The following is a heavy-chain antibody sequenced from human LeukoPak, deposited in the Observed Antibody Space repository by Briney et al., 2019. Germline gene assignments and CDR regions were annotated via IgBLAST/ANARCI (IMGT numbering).Heavy chain of an antibody. V-gene: IGHV3-23*01. CDR1: GFTFTNDA. D-gene: IGHD4-17*01. Sequence: PRGSLRLSCAASGFTFTNDAMTWVRQAPGKGLEWVSGISEGVGNTYYADSVKGRFTISRDHSKNTLYLQMNSLRAEDTALYYCAKREKGTTGRFFDYWGQGTLVTVPS. CDR2: ISEGVGNT. CDR3: AKREKGTTGRFFDY. J-gene: IGHJ4*02.